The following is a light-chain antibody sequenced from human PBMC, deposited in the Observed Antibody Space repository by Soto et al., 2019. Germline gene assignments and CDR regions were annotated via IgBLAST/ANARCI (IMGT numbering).Light chain of an antibody. J-gene: IGLJ3*02. CDR3: SSYTTSTTRV. V-gene: IGLV2-14*03. CDR2: DVS. CDR1: SSDVGVYDF. Sequence: QSALTQPASVSGSPGQSITISCTGTSSDVGVYDFVSWYQQHPGKAPKLMIYDVSNRPAGVSNRFSGSKPGNTASLTISGLQAEDEADYYCSSYTTSTTRVFGGGTKVTVL.